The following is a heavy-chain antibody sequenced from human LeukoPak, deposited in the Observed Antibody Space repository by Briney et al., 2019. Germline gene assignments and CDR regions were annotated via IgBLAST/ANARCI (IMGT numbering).Heavy chain of an antibody. CDR3: ARDRYYCDSSGTRWFDP. D-gene: IGHD3-22*01. V-gene: IGHV4-59*01. Sequence: PSETLSLTCTVSGVSISSYYWSWIRQPPGKGLEWIGYIHNSRITNYNPSLKSRVTISVDTSKNQFSLKLSSVTAADTAVYYCARDRYYCDSSGTRWFDPWGQGTLVTVSS. J-gene: IGHJ5*02. CDR1: GVSISSYY. CDR2: IHNSRIT.